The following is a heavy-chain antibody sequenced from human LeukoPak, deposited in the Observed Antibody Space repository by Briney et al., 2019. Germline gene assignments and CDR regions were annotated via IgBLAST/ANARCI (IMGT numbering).Heavy chain of an antibody. J-gene: IGHJ4*02. Sequence: PGRSLRLSCAASGFTFSSYAMHWVRQAPGKGLEWVAVISYDGSNKYYADSVKGRFTISRDNSKNTLYLQMNSLRAEDTAVYYCARVRGSSSPESFDYWDQGTLVTVSS. CDR1: GFTFSSYA. D-gene: IGHD6-6*01. CDR2: ISYDGSNK. V-gene: IGHV3-30-3*01. CDR3: ARVRGSSSPESFDY.